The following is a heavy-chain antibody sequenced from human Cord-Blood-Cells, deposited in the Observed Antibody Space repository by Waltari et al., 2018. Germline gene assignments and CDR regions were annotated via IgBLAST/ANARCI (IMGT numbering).Heavy chain of an antibody. D-gene: IGHD2-8*01. V-gene: IGHV1-69*01. CDR3: ARGPPSHVS. J-gene: IGHJ4*02. CDR1: GGTFSSYA. CDR2: IYRIFGTA. Sequence: QVQLVQSGAEVKKPGSSVKVSCKASGGTFSSYAISWVRQAPGQGMEWMGGIYRIFGTANYAQKCRGSVTITADESTSTAYMELSSLRSADTAVYYCARGPPSHVSWGQGTLVTVSS.